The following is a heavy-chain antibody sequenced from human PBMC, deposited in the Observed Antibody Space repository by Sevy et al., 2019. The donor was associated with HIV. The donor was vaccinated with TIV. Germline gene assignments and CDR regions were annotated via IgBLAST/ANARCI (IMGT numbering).Heavy chain of an antibody. V-gene: IGHV3-53*01. J-gene: IGHJ4*02. CDR2: IYSGGST. D-gene: IGHD6-19*01. CDR1: GFTVSSNY. CDR3: ARESIAVAGIGYYFNY. Sequence: GGSLRLSCAASGFTVSSNYMSWVRQAPGKGLEWVSVIYSGGSTYYADSVKGRFTISRDNSKNTLYLQMNSLRAEDTAVYYCARESIAVAGIGYYFNYWGQGTLVTVSS.